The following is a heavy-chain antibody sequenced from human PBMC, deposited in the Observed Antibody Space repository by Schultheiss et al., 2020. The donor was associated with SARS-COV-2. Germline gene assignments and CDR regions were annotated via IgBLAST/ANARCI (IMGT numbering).Heavy chain of an antibody. CDR1: GFTFSSYG. J-gene: IGHJ4*02. D-gene: IGHD6-6*01. CDR3: AKDPSSSFAFDY. V-gene: IGHV3-30*18. CDR2: ISYDGSNK. Sequence: GESLKISCAASGFTFSSYGMHWVRQAPGKGLEWVAVISYDGSNKYYADSVKGRFTISRDISKNTLYLQMNSLRAEDTAVYYCAKDPSSSFAFDYWGQGTLVTVSS.